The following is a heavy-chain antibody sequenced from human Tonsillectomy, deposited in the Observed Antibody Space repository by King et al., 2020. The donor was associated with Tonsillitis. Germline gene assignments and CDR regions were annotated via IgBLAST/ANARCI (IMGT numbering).Heavy chain of an antibody. J-gene: IGHJ4*02. V-gene: IGHV3-30*18. CDR3: AKARQWLVHFDY. Sequence: VQLVESGGGVVQPGRSLRLSCAASGFTFSSYGIHWVRQAPGKGLEWVAVISSDGSKKYYADSVRGRFTIPRDNSKNTLYLQMNSLRADDTAVYYCAKARQWLVHFDYWGQGTLVTVSS. CDR2: ISSDGSKK. D-gene: IGHD6-19*01. CDR1: GFTFSSYG.